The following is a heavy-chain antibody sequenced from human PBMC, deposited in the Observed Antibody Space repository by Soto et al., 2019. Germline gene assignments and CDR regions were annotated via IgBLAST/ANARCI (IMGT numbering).Heavy chain of an antibody. Sequence: GESLKISCKGSGYSFTSYWIGWVRQMPGKGLEWMGIIYPGDSDTRYSPSFQGQVTISADKSISTAYLQWSSLKASDTAMYYCARHGLGYCSGGSCYSSAAYYGMDVWGQGTTVTVSS. CDR1: GYSFTSYW. CDR2: IYPGDSDT. V-gene: IGHV5-51*01. D-gene: IGHD2-15*01. CDR3: ARHGLGYCSGGSCYSSAAYYGMDV. J-gene: IGHJ6*02.